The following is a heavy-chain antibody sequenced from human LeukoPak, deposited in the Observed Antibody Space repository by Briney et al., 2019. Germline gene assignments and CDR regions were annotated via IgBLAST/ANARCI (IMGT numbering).Heavy chain of an antibody. J-gene: IGHJ4*02. CDR3: ATMDQGVAGTFTRDY. CDR1: GFTFSSYA. V-gene: IGHV3-64*01. CDR2: ISSNGGST. D-gene: IGHD6-19*01. Sequence: PGGSLRLSCAASGFTFSSYAMHWVRQAPGKGLEYVSAISSNGGSTYYANSVKGRFTISRDNSKNTLYLQMGSLRAEDMAVYYCATMDQGVAGTFTRDYWGQGTLVTVSS.